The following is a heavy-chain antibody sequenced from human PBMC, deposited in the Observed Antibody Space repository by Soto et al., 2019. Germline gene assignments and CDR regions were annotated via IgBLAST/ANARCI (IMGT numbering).Heavy chain of an antibody. J-gene: IGHJ4*02. D-gene: IGHD2-15*01. CDR2: ISYDGSNK. CDR1: GFTFSSYG. V-gene: IGHV3-30*18. Sequence: SLRLSCAASGFTFSSYGMHWVRQAPGKGLEWVAVISYDGSNKYYADSVKGRFTISRDNSKNMLYLQMNSLRAEDTAVYYCAKGATPKPIVVVVAANDYWGQGTLVTVSS. CDR3: AKGATPKPIVVVVAANDY.